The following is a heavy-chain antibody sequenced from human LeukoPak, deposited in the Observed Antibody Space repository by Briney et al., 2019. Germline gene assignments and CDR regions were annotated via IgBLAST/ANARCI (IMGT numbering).Heavy chain of an antibody. Sequence: SVKVSCKASGGTFSSYAISWVRQAPGQGLEWMGRIIPILGTANYAQKFQGRVTITADKSTSTAYMELSSLRSEDTAVYYCASLYCSGGSCYSPFGAFDIWGQGTMVTVSS. CDR1: GGTFSSYA. CDR3: ASLYCSGGSCYSPFGAFDI. D-gene: IGHD2-15*01. CDR2: IIPILGTA. J-gene: IGHJ3*02. V-gene: IGHV1-69*04.